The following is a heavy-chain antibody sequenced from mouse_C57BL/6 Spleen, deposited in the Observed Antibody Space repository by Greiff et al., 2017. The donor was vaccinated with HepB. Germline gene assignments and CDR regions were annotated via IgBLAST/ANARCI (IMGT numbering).Heavy chain of an antibody. CDR3: ARVYDGYEAWFAY. V-gene: IGHV5-4*03. D-gene: IGHD2-3*01. Sequence: EVKLMESGGGLVKPGGSLKLSCAASGFTFSSYAMSWVRQTPEKRLEWVATISDGGSYTYYPDNVKGRFTISRDNAKNNLYLQMSHLKSEDTAMYYCARVYDGYEAWFAYWGQGTLVTVSA. J-gene: IGHJ3*01. CDR2: ISDGGSYT. CDR1: GFTFSSYA.